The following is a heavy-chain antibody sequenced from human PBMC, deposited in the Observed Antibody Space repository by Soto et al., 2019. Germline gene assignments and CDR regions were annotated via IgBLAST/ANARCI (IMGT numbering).Heavy chain of an antibody. CDR1: GGSISSGGYY. J-gene: IGHJ6*02. Sequence: QVQLQESGPGLVKPSQTLSLTCTVSGGSISSGGYYWSWIRQHPGKGLEWIGYIYYSGSTYYNPSLKSRVTISVDTSKNQFSLKLSSVTAADTAVYYCARGGYSSTTRPFYGLDVWGQGTTVTVSS. V-gene: IGHV4-31*03. D-gene: IGHD6-13*01. CDR2: IYYSGST. CDR3: ARGGYSSTTRPFYGLDV.